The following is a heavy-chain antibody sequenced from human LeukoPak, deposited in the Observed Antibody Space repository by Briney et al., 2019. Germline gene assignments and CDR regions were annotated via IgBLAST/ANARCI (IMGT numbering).Heavy chain of an antibody. CDR1: GVSISSYY. Sequence: SETLSLTCTVSGVSISSYYWSWIRQPPGKGLEWIGYIYYSGSTNYNPSLKSRVTISVDTSKNQFSLKLSSVTAADTAVYYCARDLKGFDIWGQGTMVTVSS. CDR3: ARDLKGFDI. V-gene: IGHV4-59*01. J-gene: IGHJ3*02. CDR2: IYYSGST.